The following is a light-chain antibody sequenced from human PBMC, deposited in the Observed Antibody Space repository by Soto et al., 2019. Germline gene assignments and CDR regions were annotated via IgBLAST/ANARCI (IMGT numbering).Light chain of an antibody. CDR3: FSFISGSTREV. CDR1: SSDVGGYNY. J-gene: IGLJ2*01. Sequence: QSALTQPASVSGSPGQSITISCTGTSSDVGGYNYVSWYQHHPGKAPKLIIYEVTNRPSGVSNRFSGSKSGNTASLTISGLQAEDEADYYCFSFISGSTREVFGGGTKLTVL. CDR2: EVT. V-gene: IGLV2-14*01.